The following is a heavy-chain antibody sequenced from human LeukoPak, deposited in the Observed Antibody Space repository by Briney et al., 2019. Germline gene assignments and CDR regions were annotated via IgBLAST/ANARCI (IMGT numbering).Heavy chain of an antibody. J-gene: IGHJ1*01. CDR1: GYTFTSYG. D-gene: IGHD6-19*01. Sequence: GASVKVSCKASGYTFTSYGISWVRQAPGQGLEWMGWISAYNGNTNYAQKLQGRVTMTTDTSTSTAYMELRSLRSDDTAVYYCARGGKIALAGTRSSQYFQHWGQGTLVTVSS. CDR2: ISAYNGNT. CDR3: ARGGKIALAGTRSSQYFQH. V-gene: IGHV1-18*01.